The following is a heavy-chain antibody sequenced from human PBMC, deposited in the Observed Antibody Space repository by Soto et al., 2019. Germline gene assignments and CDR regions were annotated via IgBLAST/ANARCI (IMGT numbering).Heavy chain of an antibody. CDR2: IYYSGST. Sequence: SETLSLTCTVSGGFINNYYWSWIRQHPGKGLEWIGYIYYSGSTNYNPSLKSRVTISVDTSKNQFSLKLSSVTAADTAVYYYARSGYSYGYLDWFDPRGQGTLVTVSS. D-gene: IGHD5-18*01. CDR1: GGFINNYY. CDR3: ARSGYSYGYLDWFDP. J-gene: IGHJ5*02. V-gene: IGHV4-59*01.